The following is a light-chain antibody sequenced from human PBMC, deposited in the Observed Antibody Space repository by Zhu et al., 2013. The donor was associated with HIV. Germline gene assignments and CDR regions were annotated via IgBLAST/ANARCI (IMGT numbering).Light chain of an antibody. CDR1: QSVGANY. V-gene: IGKV3-20*01. Sequence: EIVLTQSPGTLSLSPGERATLSCRASQSVGANYLTWYQKKPGQAPRLLIYDASSRATGIPDRFSGSGSATDFTLTIDRLEPEDFAVYYCHQYSRSPWTFGQGTMVEIK. CDR2: DAS. J-gene: IGKJ1*01. CDR3: HQYSRSPWT.